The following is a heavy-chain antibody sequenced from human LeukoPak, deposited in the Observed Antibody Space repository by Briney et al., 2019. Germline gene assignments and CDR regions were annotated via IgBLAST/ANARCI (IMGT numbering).Heavy chain of an antibody. Sequence: ASVKVSCKSSGFTFTDEYIHWVRQAPGQGLEWMGWINPYSGAINYAQKFQGRVTLTRDTSISTAYMELSRLTSGDTAVYYCAKDYYYDSSGYSYYFDYWGQGTLVTVSS. CDR1: GFTFTDEY. V-gene: IGHV1-2*02. CDR3: AKDYYYDSSGYSYYFDY. D-gene: IGHD3-22*01. J-gene: IGHJ4*02. CDR2: INPYSGAI.